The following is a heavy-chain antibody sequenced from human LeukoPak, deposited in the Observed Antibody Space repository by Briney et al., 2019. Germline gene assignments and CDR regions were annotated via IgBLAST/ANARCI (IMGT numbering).Heavy chain of an antibody. CDR2: INHSGST. Sequence: PSETLSLTCAVYGGSFSGYYWSWIRQPPGKGLEWIGEINHSGSTNYNPSLKSRVTISVDTSKNQFSLKLSSVTAADTAVYYCARARWEYYYGSGTYYFDYWGQGTLVTVSS. J-gene: IGHJ4*02. D-gene: IGHD3-10*01. V-gene: IGHV4-34*01. CDR3: ARARWEYYYGSGTYYFDY. CDR1: GGSFSGYY.